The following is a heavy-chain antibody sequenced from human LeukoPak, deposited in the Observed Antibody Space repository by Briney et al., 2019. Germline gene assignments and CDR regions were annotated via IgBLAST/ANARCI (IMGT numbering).Heavy chain of an antibody. CDR1: GGSISSYY. CDR3: AGGAAMVVFDY. D-gene: IGHD5-18*01. CDR2: IYYSGST. J-gene: IGHJ4*02. Sequence: SETLSRTCTVSGGSISSYYWSWIRQPPGKGLEWIGYIYYSGSTNYNPSLKSRVTISVDTSKNQFSLKLSSVTAADTAVYYCAGGAAMVVFDYWGQGTLVTVSS. V-gene: IGHV4-59*01.